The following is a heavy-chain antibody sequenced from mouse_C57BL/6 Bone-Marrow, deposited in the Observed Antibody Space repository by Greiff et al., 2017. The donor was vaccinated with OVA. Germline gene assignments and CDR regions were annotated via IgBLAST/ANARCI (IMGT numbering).Heavy chain of an antibody. CDR3: AREGSSYYDYDGDD. CDR2: IDPSDSYT. CDR1: GYTFTSYW. D-gene: IGHD2-4*01. V-gene: IGHV1-50*01. Sequence: QVQLQQPGAELVKPGASVKLSCTASGYTFTSYWMQWVKQRPGQGLEWIGEIDPSDSYTNYTQKFKGKATMTVDTSSSTAYMQLSSLTSEDSAVYDCAREGSSYYDYDGDDWGQGTTLTVSS. J-gene: IGHJ2*01.